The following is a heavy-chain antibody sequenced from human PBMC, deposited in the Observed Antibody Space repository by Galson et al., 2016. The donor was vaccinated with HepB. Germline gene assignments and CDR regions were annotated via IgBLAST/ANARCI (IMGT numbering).Heavy chain of an antibody. Sequence: SLRLSCAASGPTFDDFGMTWVRQPPGKGLDWVAGINWEGDNTSYADSVKGRFTISSDNAKNSLYMQMNSLRPEDTAFYYCARDRWMYYYCGVAVWGKGIPVTVSS. D-gene: IGHD4-23*01. J-gene: IGHJ6*04. V-gene: IGHV3-20*04. CDR2: INWEGDNT. CDR1: GPTFDDFG. CDR3: ARDRWMYYYCGVAV.